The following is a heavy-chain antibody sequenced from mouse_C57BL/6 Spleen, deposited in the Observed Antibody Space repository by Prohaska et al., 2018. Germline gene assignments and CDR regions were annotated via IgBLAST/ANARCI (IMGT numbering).Heavy chain of an antibody. CDR1: GFNIKDDY. CDR3: TTSPYSNPDY. Sequence: EVQLQQSGAELVRPGASVKLSCTASGFNIKDDYMHWVKQRPEQGLEWIGWIDPENGDTEYASKFQGKATITADTSSNTAYLQLSSLTSEDTAVYYCTTSPYSNPDYWGQGTTLTVSS. V-gene: IGHV14-4*01. J-gene: IGHJ2*01. D-gene: IGHD2-5*01. CDR2: IDPENGDT.